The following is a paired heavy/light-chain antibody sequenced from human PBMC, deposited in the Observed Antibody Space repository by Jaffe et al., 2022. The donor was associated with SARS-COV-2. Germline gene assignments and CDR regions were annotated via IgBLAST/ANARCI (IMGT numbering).Light chain of an antibody. CDR2: DTS. V-gene: IGLV7-46*01. Sequence: QAVVTQEPSLTVSPGGTVTLTCGCSTGAVTSGHYPYWFQQKPGQAPRTLIYDTSNKYSWTPARFSGSLLGGKAALTLSGAQPEDEAEYYCWFSYGDARPWVFGGGTKLTVL. CDR3: WFSYGDARPWV. CDR1: TGAVTSGHY. J-gene: IGLJ3*02.
Heavy chain of an antibody. D-gene: IGHD1-26*01. CDR2: IYYSGST. V-gene: IGHV4-30-4*01. J-gene: IGHJ4*02. CDR3: LVTGGSSWAGN. Sequence: QVHLQESGPGLVEPSQTLSLTCTVSGGSISRNNFYWSWIRQPPGKGLEWIGYIYYSGSTSYNPSLKSRVTISIDTSKNQFSLKLNSVTAADTAMYYCLVTGGSSWAGNWGQGTLVTVSS. CDR1: GGSISRNNFY.